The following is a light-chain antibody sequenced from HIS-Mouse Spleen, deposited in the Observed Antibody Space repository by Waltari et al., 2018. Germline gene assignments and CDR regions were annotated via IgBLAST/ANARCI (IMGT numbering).Light chain of an antibody. J-gene: IGLJ2*01. CDR2: EDS. Sequence: SYELPQPPSVSVSPGQTARITCSGDALPKKYAYWYQQKPGTAPVLVIYEDSKRPSGIPERFSGSSSGTMATLTISGAQVEDEADYYCYSTDSSGNHRVFGGGTKLTVL. CDR3: YSTDSSGNHRV. V-gene: IGLV3-10*01. CDR1: ALPKKY.